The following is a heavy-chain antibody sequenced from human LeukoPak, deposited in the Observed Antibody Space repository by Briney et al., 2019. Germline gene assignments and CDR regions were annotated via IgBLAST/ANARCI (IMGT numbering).Heavy chain of an antibody. Sequence: ASVKVSCKASGYTFTSYYMHWVRQAPGQGLEWMGIINPSGGSTSYAQKFQGRVTITWNTSISTAYMELSSLISDDTAVYYCARHSYTTFDYWGQGTLVTVSS. D-gene: IGHD1-14*01. CDR3: ARHSYTTFDY. CDR2: INPSGGST. V-gene: IGHV1-46*01. CDR1: GYTFTSYY. J-gene: IGHJ4*02.